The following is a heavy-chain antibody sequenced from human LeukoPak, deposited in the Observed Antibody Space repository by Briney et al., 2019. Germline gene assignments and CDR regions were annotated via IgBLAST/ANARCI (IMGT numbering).Heavy chain of an antibody. V-gene: IGHV4-39*07. CDR2: IYYTGST. D-gene: IGHD2-8*01. J-gene: IGHJ6*02. CDR3: ARVLYYGIGMDV. CDR1: GGSISSSSYY. Sequence: SETLSLTCTVSGGSISSSSYYWGWIRQPPGEGLEWIGSIYYTGSTYYSPSLKSRVTISADTSRNQFSLKLSCVTAADTAVYYCARVLYYGIGMDVWGQGTTVTVS.